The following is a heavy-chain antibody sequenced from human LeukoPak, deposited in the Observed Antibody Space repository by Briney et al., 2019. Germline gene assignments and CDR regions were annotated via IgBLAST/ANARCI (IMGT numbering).Heavy chain of an antibody. CDR3: ARTLGWASSRYPFDG. D-gene: IGHD3-16*02. CDR1: GGSISSSNYY. Sequence: SETLSLTCNVSGGSISSSNYYWGWIRQPPGKGLEWLGSMYYSGNTDYNPSLKSRVTISVDTSKNQFSLKVNSVTAADTAVYYCARTLGWASSRYPFDGWGQGTLVTVSS. V-gene: IGHV4-39*01. J-gene: IGHJ4*02. CDR2: MYYSGNT.